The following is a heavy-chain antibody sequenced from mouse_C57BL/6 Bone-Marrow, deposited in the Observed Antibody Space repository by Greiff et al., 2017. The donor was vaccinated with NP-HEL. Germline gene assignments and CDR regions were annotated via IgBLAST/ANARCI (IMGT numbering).Heavy chain of an antibody. CDR1: GYTFTSYT. CDR2: INPSSGYT. D-gene: IGHD1-1*01. J-gene: IGHJ4*01. CDR3: ARKVFYYYDAMDY. V-gene: IGHV1-4*01. Sequence: QVQLKQSEAELARPGASVKMSCKASGYTFTSYTMHWVKQRPGQGLEWIGYINPSSGYTTYNQKFKDKATLTADKSSSTAYMQLSSLTSEDSAVYYCARKVFYYYDAMDYWGQGTSVTVSS.